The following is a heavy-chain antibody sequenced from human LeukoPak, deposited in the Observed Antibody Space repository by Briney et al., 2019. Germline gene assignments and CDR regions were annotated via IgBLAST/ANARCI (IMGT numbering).Heavy chain of an antibody. Sequence: KPSETLSLTCTVLGGSINSSTYSWGCIRQPPGKGLEWIGTIYYSGSTYYNPSLKSRVIISVDTSKIPFSLQLSSVTAADTAVFYCARLRTTYYFDYWGQGTLVTVSS. CDR1: GGSINSSTYS. D-gene: IGHD1-1*01. CDR2: IYYSGST. CDR3: ARLRTTYYFDY. V-gene: IGHV4-39*01. J-gene: IGHJ4*02.